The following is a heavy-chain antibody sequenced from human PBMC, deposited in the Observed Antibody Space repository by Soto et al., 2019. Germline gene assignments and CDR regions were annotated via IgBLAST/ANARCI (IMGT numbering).Heavy chain of an antibody. D-gene: IGHD1-7*01. CDR1: GFTFSSYG. Sequence: EVQLLDSGGGLVQPGGSLRLSCAASGFTFSSYGMTWVRQAPGKGLEWVSFSSATGAGTYYADSVKGRFTISRDNSKNTLYLQMTSLRADDTAVYYCAKDRRAGGNYGFYSDFWGQGAQVIVSS. V-gene: IGHV3-23*01. CDR3: AKDRRAGGNYGFYSDF. CDR2: SSATGAGT. J-gene: IGHJ4*02.